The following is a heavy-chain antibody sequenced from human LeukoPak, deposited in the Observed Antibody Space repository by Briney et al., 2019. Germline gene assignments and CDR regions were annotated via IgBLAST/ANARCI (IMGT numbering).Heavy chain of an antibody. J-gene: IGHJ4*02. V-gene: IGHV4-30-2*01. CDR2: IYHSGST. Sequence: SETLSLTCTVSGGSISSGGYSWSWIRQPPGKGLEWIGYIYHSGSTYYNPSLKSRVTISVDRSKNQFSLKLSSVTAADTAVYYCARYGSGPYFDYWGQGTLVTVSS. CDR1: GGSISSGGYS. D-gene: IGHD3-10*01. CDR3: ARYGSGPYFDY.